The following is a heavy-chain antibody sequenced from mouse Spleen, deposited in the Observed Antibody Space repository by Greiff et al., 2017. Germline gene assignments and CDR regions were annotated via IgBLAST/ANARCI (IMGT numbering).Heavy chain of an antibody. D-gene: IGHD1-1*01. CDR2: ISSGGSYT. Sequence: EVNVVESGGGLVKPGGSLKLSCAASGFTFSSYAMSWVRQTPEKRLEWVATISSGGSYTYYPDSVKGRFTISRDNAKNTLFLQMSSLRSEDTAMYYCARRGTTVVATNAMDYWGQGTSVTVSS. CDR3: ARRGTTVVATNAMDY. V-gene: IGHV5-9-1*01. CDR1: GFTFSSYA. J-gene: IGHJ4*01.